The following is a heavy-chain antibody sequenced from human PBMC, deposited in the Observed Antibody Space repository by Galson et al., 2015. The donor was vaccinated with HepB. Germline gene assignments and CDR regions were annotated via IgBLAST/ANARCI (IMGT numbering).Heavy chain of an antibody. Sequence: SVKVSCKASGYTFTGYYMHWVRQAPGQGLEWMGWINPNSGGTNYAQKFQGRVTMTRDTSISTAYMELSRLRSDDTAVYYCARSSTSWRKQWRADYWGQGTLVTVSS. D-gene: IGHD2-2*01. CDR1: GYTFTGYY. J-gene: IGHJ4*02. V-gene: IGHV1-2*02. CDR3: ARSSTSWRKQWRADY. CDR2: INPNSGGT.